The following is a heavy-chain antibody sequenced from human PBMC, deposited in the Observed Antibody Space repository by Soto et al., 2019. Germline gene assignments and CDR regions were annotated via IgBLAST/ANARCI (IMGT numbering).Heavy chain of an antibody. CDR1: GFTFSSYA. CDR3: AKARRGYYISPILN. D-gene: IGHD3-3*01. J-gene: IGHJ4*02. Sequence: GGSLRLSCAASGFTFSSYAMSWVRQAPGKGLEWVSAISGSGGSTYYADSVKGRFTISRDNSKNTLYLQMNSLRAEDTAVYYCAKARRGYYISPILNWGQGTLVTVSS. CDR2: ISGSGGST. V-gene: IGHV3-23*01.